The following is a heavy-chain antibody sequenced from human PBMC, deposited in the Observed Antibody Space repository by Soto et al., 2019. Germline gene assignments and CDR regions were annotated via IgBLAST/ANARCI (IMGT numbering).Heavy chain of an antibody. CDR2: ISYDGSNK. CDR3: AKDPGVTHVFDY. Sequence: QVQLVESGGGVVQPGRSLRLSCAASGFTFSSYGMHWVRQAPGKGLEWVAVISYDGSNKYYADSVKGRFTISRDNSKNTLYLQMNSLRAEDTAVYYCAKDPGVTHVFDYWGQGTLVTVSS. CDR1: GFTFSSYG. J-gene: IGHJ4*02. D-gene: IGHD2-21*02. V-gene: IGHV3-30*18.